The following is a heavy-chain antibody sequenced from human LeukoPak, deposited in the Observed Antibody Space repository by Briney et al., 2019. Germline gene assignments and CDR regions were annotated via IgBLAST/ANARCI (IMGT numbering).Heavy chain of an antibody. CDR3: AKSSYSIFDY. D-gene: IGHD5-18*01. V-gene: IGHV4-39*07. CDR1: GDSIRSSSYY. Sequence: SETLSLTCTVSGDSIRSSSYYWAWIRQPPGKELEWIGSIYYSGRTFYNPSLKSRVTISVDTSKNQFSLKLSSVTAADTAVYYCAKSSYSIFDYWGQGTLATVSS. J-gene: IGHJ4*02. CDR2: IYYSGRT.